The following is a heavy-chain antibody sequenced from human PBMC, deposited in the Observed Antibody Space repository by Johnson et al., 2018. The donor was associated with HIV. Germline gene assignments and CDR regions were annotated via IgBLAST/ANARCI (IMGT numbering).Heavy chain of an antibody. CDR1: GFTFSSYA. Sequence: QVQLVESGGGVVQPGRSLRLSCAASGFTFSSYAMHWVRQAPGKGLEWVAFIRYDGSNKYYADSVQGRFTISRDNSKNTLYLQMNSLRTEDTALYYCAKGRDGDSDAFDIWGQGTMVTVSS. V-gene: IGHV3-30*02. CDR2: IRYDGSNK. J-gene: IGHJ3*02. D-gene: IGHD4-17*01. CDR3: AKGRDGDSDAFDI.